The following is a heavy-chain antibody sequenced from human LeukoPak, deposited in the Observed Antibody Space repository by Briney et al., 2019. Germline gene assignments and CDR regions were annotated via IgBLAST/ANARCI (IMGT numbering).Heavy chain of an antibody. CDR3: ARDASARIVGATTFDY. D-gene: IGHD1-26*01. Sequence: ASVKVSCKASGYTFTSYDINWVRQATGQGLEWMGWMNPNSGNTGYAQKFQGRVTMTRNTSICTAYMELSSLRSEDTAVYYCARDASARIVGATTFDYWGQGTLVTVSS. V-gene: IGHV1-8*01. CDR2: MNPNSGNT. J-gene: IGHJ4*02. CDR1: GYTFTSYD.